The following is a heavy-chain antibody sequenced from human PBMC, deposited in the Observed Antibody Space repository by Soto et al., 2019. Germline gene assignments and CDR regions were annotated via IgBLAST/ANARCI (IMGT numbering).Heavy chain of an antibody. D-gene: IGHD1-26*01. CDR3: ARDQVGPLYYYYYGMDV. CDR2: ISSSSTYI. Sequence: GGSLRLSCAASGFTFRTYSMNWVRQAPGKGLEWVSSISSSSTYIYYADSVKGRFTISRDNAKNSLYMQLTSLRAEDTAVYYCARDQVGPLYYYYYGMDVWGQGTTVTVSS. V-gene: IGHV3-21*01. CDR1: GFTFRTYS. J-gene: IGHJ6*02.